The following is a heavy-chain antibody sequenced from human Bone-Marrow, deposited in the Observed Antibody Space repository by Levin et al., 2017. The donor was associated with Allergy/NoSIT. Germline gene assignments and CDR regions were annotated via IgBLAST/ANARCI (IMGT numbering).Heavy chain of an antibody. J-gene: IGHJ6*02. D-gene: IGHD6-19*01. V-gene: IGHV3-48*02. CDR1: GFTFSSYS. CDR2: ISSSSSTI. CDR3: ARDGKGPYSSGWVVFDYDYYGMDV. Sequence: GGSLRLSCAASGFTFSSYSMNWVRQAPGKGLEWVSYISSSSSTIYYADSVKGRFTISRDNAKNSLYLQMNSLRDEDTAVYYCARDGKGPYSSGWVVFDYDYYGMDVWGQGTTVTVSS.